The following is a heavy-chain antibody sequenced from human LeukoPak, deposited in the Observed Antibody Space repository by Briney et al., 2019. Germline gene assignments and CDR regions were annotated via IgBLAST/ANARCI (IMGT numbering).Heavy chain of an antibody. Sequence: HPGRSLRLSCTASGFTFGDYAMSWVRQAPGKGREWVGFIRSRAYGGTTEYAASVKGRFTISRDESKSIAYLQMNSLKTEDTAVYYCTRVRIAVAGRGRYFDYWGQGTLVTVSS. J-gene: IGHJ4*02. CDR2: IRSRAYGGTT. V-gene: IGHV3-49*04. CDR3: TRVRIAVAGRGRYFDY. CDR1: GFTFGDYA. D-gene: IGHD6-19*01.